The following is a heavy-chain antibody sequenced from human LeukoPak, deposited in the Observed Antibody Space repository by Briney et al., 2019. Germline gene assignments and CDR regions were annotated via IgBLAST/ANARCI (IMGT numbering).Heavy chain of an antibody. D-gene: IGHD3-22*01. V-gene: IGHV4-39*07. CDR1: GGSISSSSYY. Sequence: PSETLSLTCTVSGGSISSSSYYWSWIRQPPGKGLEWIGEINHSGSTNYNPSLKSRVTISVDTSKNQFSLKLSSVTAADTAVYYCARGLQGRYYDRGRWLDPWGQGTLVTVSS. J-gene: IGHJ5*02. CDR2: INHSGST. CDR3: ARGLQGRYYDRGRWLDP.